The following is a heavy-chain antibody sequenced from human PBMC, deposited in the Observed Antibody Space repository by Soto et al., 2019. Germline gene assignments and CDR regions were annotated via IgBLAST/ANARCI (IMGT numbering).Heavy chain of an antibody. CDR2: KTHIENT. J-gene: IGHJ4*02. D-gene: IGHD3-16*01. CDR1: GASISYGGYS. Sequence: QLRLQESGAGVVKPSESLSLTCTVFGASISYGGYSWSWIRQSPGRGLEWIGHKTHIENTYFNPSFKIRVSMSIDRTKNHFSLKVTSMTAADKCRYFCGRVGGNDPFDYWGQGILVTVSS. CDR3: GRVGGNDPFDY. V-gene: IGHV4-30-2*06.